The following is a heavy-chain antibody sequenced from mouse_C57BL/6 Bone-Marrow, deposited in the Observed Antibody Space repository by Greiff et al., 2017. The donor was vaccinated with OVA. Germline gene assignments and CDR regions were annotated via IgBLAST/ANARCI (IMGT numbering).Heavy chain of an antibody. J-gene: IGHJ3*01. CDR3: AKIYYDYGRAY. V-gene: IGHV1-64*01. CDR1: GYTFTSYW. Sequence: QVQLQQPGAELVKPGASVKLSCKASGYTFTSYWMHWVKQRPGQGLEWIGMIHPNSGSTNYNEKFKSKATLTVDKSSSTAYMQLSSLTSEDSAVYYCAKIYYDYGRAYWGQGTLVTISA. D-gene: IGHD2-4*01. CDR2: IHPNSGST.